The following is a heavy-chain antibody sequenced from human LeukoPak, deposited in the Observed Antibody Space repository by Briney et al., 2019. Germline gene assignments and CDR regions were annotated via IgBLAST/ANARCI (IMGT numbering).Heavy chain of an antibody. V-gene: IGHV3-9*01. D-gene: IGHD6-19*01. CDR2: ISWNSGSI. CDR1: GFTFDDYA. CDR3: AKVKQSVGLFDY. J-gene: IGHJ4*02. Sequence: GGSLRLSCAASGFTFDDYAMHWVRQAPGKGLEWVSGISWNSGSIGYADSVKGRFTISRDNAKNSLYLQMNSLRAEDTAVYYCAKVKQSVGLFDYWGQGTLVTVSS.